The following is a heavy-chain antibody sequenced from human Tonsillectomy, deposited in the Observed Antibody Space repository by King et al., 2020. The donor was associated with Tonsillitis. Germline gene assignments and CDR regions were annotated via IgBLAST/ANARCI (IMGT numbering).Heavy chain of an antibody. Sequence: VQLVESGGGVVQPGGSLRLSCAASGFTFSSYGMHWVRQAPGKGLEWVAFIRSDGSNKHYADSVKGRFTISRGNSKNTLYLEMDSLRAEDTAVYYCAKDCGDDYHGNSRGCFDYWGQGTLVTVSS. V-gene: IGHV3-30*02. CDR2: IRSDGSNK. D-gene: IGHD4-23*01. CDR1: GFTFSSYG. J-gene: IGHJ4*02. CDR3: AKDCGDDYHGNSRGCFDY.